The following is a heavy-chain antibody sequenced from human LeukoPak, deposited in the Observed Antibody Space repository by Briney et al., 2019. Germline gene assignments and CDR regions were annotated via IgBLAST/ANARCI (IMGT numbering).Heavy chain of an antibody. CDR2: INPTDNHT. Sequence: GASVKLSCKASGYIFSSYYRHWVRQAPGQGLEWMGLINPTDNHTSLAQKFQGRVTMAGDTSTSTVYMELSSLTFEDTAIFYCATSQGGGGYYPFDSWGQGTLVTVSS. J-gene: IGHJ4*02. CDR3: ATSQGGGGYYPFDS. CDR1: GYIFSSYY. V-gene: IGHV1-46*01. D-gene: IGHD3-22*01.